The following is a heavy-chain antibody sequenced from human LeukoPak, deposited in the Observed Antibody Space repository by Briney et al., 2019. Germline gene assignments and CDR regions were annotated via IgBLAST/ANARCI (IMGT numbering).Heavy chain of an antibody. Sequence: SETLSLTCTVSGGSIGSYYWSWIRQPPGKGLEWSGEINHSGSTNYTPSLKSRVTISVDTSKNQLSLKLSSVTAADTAVYYFSNSGPIIRYFDWLLPPWGQGTLVTVSS. CDR3: SNSGPIIRYFDWLLPP. D-gene: IGHD3-9*01. CDR1: GGSIGSYY. V-gene: IGHV4-34*01. J-gene: IGHJ5*02. CDR2: INHSGST.